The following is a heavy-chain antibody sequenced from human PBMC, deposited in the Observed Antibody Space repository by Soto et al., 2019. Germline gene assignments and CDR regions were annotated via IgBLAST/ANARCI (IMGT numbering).Heavy chain of an antibody. CDR1: GFTFSTYA. V-gene: IGHV3-30-3*01. J-gene: IGHJ4*01. D-gene: IGHD1-26*01. CDR2: ISYDGTNK. Sequence: QVQLVESGGGVVQPGMSLRLSCAASGFTFSTYAMHWVRQAPGKGLEWVAVISYDGTNKYYADSVKGRFTISRDNSKNKLYLQRKRLRAEEPAVDYCAREEDSGSYYYRALGYWGQGTLVTVSA. CDR3: AREEDSGSYYYRALGY.